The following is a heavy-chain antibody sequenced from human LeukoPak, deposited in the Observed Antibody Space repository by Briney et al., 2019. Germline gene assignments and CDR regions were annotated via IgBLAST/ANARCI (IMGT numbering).Heavy chain of an antibody. D-gene: IGHD1-14*01. V-gene: IGHV1-24*01. CDR3: ATGGKPVDY. CDR2: FDPEDGET. J-gene: IGHJ4*02. CDR1: GDTLTELS. Sequence: GASVKVSCKVSGDTLTELSMHCVRQAPGKGLEWMGGFDPEDGETLYAPKFQGSVTMTEDTSTDTAYMELSSLRSEDTAVYYCATGGKPVDYWGQGTLVSVSS.